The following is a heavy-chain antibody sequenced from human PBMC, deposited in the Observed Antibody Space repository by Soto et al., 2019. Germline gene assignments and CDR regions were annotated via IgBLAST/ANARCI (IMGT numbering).Heavy chain of an antibody. J-gene: IGHJ3*02. Sequence: QVQLVESGGGVVQPGRSLRLSCAASGFTFSSYGMHWVRQAPGKGLEWVAVIWYDGSNKYYADSVKGRFTISRDNSKNTLYLQMNRLRAEDTAVYYCARGEDIVVVQAALPSDAFDIWGQGTMVTVSS. CDR2: IWYDGSNK. CDR3: ARGEDIVVVQAALPSDAFDI. V-gene: IGHV3-33*01. CDR1: GFTFSSYG. D-gene: IGHD2-2*01.